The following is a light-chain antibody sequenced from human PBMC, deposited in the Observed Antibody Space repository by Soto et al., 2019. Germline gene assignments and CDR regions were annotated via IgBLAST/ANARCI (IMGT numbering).Light chain of an antibody. V-gene: IGLV4-69*01. CDR2: LNSDGSH. CDR1: SGHSSYA. Sequence: QLVLTQSPSASASLGASVKLTCTLSSGHSSYAIAWHQQRPEKGPRYLMKLNSDGSHSKGDGIPDRFSGSSSGAERYLTISSRQSEDEADYYCQTWGTGIQLFGGGTKLTVL. J-gene: IGLJ2*01. CDR3: QTWGTGIQL.